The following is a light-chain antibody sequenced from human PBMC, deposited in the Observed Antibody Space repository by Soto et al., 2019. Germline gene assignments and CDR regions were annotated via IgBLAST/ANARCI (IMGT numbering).Light chain of an antibody. V-gene: IGLV4-69*01. J-gene: IGLJ3*02. CDR2: LDSDGSH. Sequence: QLVLTQSPSASASLGASVKLTCTLSSGHNNYAIAWHQQQPEKGPRYLMKLDSDGSHTKGDGIPDRFSGSSSGAERYLTISRLQSEDEADYYCQTWGTGTWVFGGGTKVTVL. CDR3: QTWGTGTWV. CDR1: SGHNNYA.